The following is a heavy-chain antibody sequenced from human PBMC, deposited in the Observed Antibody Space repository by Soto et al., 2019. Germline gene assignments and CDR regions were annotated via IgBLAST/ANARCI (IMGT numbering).Heavy chain of an antibody. D-gene: IGHD3-22*01. Sequence: QVQLQQWGAGLLKPSETLSLTCAVYGGSFSGYYWSWIRQPPGKGLEWIGEINHSGSTNYNPSLKGRVTISVDTAKNQCSLKLSSVTAADTAVYYCERGSYDSSGYTSWFDPWGQGTLVTVSS. CDR3: ERGSYDSSGYTSWFDP. V-gene: IGHV4-34*01. CDR1: GGSFSGYY. CDR2: INHSGST. J-gene: IGHJ5*02.